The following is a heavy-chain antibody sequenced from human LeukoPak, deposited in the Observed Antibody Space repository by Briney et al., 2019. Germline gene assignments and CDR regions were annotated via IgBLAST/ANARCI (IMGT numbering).Heavy chain of an antibody. CDR2: ISSSGSTI. J-gene: IGHJ4*02. CDR1: GGSISSSSYY. Sequence: LSLTCTVSGGSISSSSYYWGWIRQPPGKGLEWVSYISSSGSTIYYADSVKGRFTISRDNAKNSLYLQMNSLRAEDTAVYYRASLDRYNWNYGAYFDYWGQGTLVTVSS. D-gene: IGHD1-7*01. V-gene: IGHV3-11*04. CDR3: ASLDRYNWNYGAYFDY.